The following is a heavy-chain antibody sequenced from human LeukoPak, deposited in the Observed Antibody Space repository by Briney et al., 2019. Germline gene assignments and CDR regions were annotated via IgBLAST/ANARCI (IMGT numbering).Heavy chain of an antibody. V-gene: IGHV4-4*02. CDR1: GGSISSSNW. J-gene: IGHJ6*03. CDR3: ARHLRNCSGGSCYSYYYYYYMDV. D-gene: IGHD2-15*01. CDR2: IYHSGST. Sequence: SETLSLTCAVSGGSISSSNWWSWVRQPPGKGLEWIGEIYHSGSTNYNPSLKSRVTISVDKSKNQFSLKLSSVTAADTAVYYCARHLRNCSGGSCYSYYYYYYMDVWGKGTTVTVSS.